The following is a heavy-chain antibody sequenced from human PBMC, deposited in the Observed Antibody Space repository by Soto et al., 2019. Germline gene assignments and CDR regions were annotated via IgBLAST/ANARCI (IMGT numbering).Heavy chain of an antibody. CDR1: GYTFTGYY. Sequence: ASVKVSCKASGYTFTGYYMHWVRQAPGQGLEWMGWINPNRGGTSYAQKLQGRVTMTRDTSISTAYMELSRLRSDDTAVYYCAREVDCSITSWYIGRSGMDVWGQGTTVTVSS. CDR3: AREVDCSITSWYIGRSGMDV. D-gene: IGHD2-2*02. J-gene: IGHJ6*02. V-gene: IGHV1-2*02. CDR2: INPNRGGT.